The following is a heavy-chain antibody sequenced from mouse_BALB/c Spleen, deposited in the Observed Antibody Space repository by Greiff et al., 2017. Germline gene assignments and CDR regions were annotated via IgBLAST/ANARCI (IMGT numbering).Heavy chain of an antibody. CDR2: IYPGDGDT. CDR1: GYAFSSYW. Sequence: VQLQQSGAELVRPGSSVKISCKASGYAFSSYWMNWVKQRPGQGLEWIGQIYPGDGDTNYNGKFKGKATLTADKSSSTDYMQLSSLTSEDSAVYFCARSGYYGYEGFSMDYWGQGTSVTVSS. CDR3: ARSGYYGYEGFSMDY. D-gene: IGHD2-2*01. J-gene: IGHJ4*01. V-gene: IGHV1-80*01.